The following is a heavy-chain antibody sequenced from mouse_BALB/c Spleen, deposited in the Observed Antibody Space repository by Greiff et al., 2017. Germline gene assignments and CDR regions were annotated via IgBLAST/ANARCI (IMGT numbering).Heavy chain of an antibody. D-gene: IGHD4-1*01. CDR1: GYSITSGYY. CDR2: ISYDGSN. J-gene: IGHJ1*01. CDR3: ARDRNWDWYFDV. Sequence: LMESGPGLVKPSQSLSLTCSVTGYSITSGYYWNWIRQFPGNKLEWMGYISYDGSNNYNPSLKNRISITRDTSKNQFFLKLNSVTTEDTATYYCARDRNWDWYFDVWGAGTTVTVSS. V-gene: IGHV3-6*02.